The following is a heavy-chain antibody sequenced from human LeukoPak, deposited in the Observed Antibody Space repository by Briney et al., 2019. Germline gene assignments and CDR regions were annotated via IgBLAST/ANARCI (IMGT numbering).Heavy chain of an antibody. Sequence: SETLSLTCTVSGGSISRYYWGWIRQPPGKGLEWIGSIYYSGSTYYNPSLKSRVTISVDTSKNQFSLKLSSVTAADTAVYYCARHRDDYDDYVWNYWGQGTLVTVSS. D-gene: IGHD4-17*01. CDR1: GGSISRYY. CDR2: IYYSGST. CDR3: ARHRDDYDDYVWNY. J-gene: IGHJ4*02. V-gene: IGHV4-39*01.